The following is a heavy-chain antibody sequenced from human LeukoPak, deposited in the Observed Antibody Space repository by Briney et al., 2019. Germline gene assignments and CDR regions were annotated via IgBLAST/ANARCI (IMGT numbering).Heavy chain of an antibody. CDR2: IIPIFGTA. CDR1: GGTFSSYA. Sequence: ASVKVSCKASGGTFSSYAISWVRQAPGQGLEWMGGIIPIFGTANYAQKFQGRVTITTDESASTAYMELSSLRSEDTAVYYCARDRGYCSGGSCPDYYYYYMDVWGKGTTVTVSS. D-gene: IGHD2-15*01. J-gene: IGHJ6*03. V-gene: IGHV1-69*05. CDR3: ARDRGYCSGGSCPDYYYYYMDV.